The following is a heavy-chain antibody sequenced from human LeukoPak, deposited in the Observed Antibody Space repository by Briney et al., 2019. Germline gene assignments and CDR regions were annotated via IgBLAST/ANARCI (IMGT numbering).Heavy chain of an antibody. CDR1: GYTFTSYY. D-gene: IGHD5-24*01. CDR3: AREMATIRAFDI. J-gene: IGHJ3*02. Sequence: ASVKVSCKASGYTFTSYYMHWARQAPGQGLEWLGIINPSGGSTGYAQKFQGRVSMTRDMSTSTVYMELSSLRSEDTAVYYCAREMATIRAFDIWGQGTMVTVSS. CDR2: INPSGGST. V-gene: IGHV1-46*01.